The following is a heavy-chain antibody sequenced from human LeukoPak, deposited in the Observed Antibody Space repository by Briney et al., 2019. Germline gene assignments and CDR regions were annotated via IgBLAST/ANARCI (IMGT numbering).Heavy chain of an antibody. CDR2: IWYDGSNK. J-gene: IGHJ5*02. CDR3: ARGIAAAATNWFDP. V-gene: IGHV3-33*01. CDR1: GFTFSSYG. D-gene: IGHD6-13*01. Sequence: PGGSLRLSCAASGFTFSSYGMHWVRQAPGKGLEWAAVIWYDGSNKYYADSVKGRFTISRDNSKNTLYLQMNSLRAEDTAVYYCARGIAAAATNWFDPWGQGTLVTVSS.